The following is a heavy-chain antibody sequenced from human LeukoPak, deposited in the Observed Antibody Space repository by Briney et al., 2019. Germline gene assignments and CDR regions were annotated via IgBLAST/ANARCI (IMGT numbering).Heavy chain of an antibody. Sequence: SETPSLTCTVSGGSISSYYWSWIRQPPGKGLEWIGYIYYSGSTNYNPSLKSRVTISVDTSKNQFSLKLSSVTAADTAVYYCARLSIAAAGTYYYYYYYMDVWGKGTTVTVSS. CDR3: ARLSIAAAGTYYYYYYYMDV. J-gene: IGHJ6*03. V-gene: IGHV4-59*01. CDR1: GGSISSYY. D-gene: IGHD6-13*01. CDR2: IYYSGST.